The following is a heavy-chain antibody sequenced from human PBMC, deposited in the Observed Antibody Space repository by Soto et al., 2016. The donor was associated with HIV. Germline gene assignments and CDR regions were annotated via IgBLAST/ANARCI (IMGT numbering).Heavy chain of an antibody. Sequence: QVQLQESGPGLVKPSETLSLTCTVSGGSVSSGSYYWSWIRQPPGKGLEWIAYIYYSGSTKYNPSLKSRVTISVDTSKNQFSLKLSSVTAADTAVYYCARAAAGYREFDYWGQGTLVTVSS. J-gene: IGHJ4*02. CDR1: GGSVSSGSYY. CDR3: ARAAAGYREFDY. D-gene: IGHD6-13*01. V-gene: IGHV4-61*01. CDR2: IYYSGST.